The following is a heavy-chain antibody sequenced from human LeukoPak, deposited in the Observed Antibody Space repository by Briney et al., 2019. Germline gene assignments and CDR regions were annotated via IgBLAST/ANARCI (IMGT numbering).Heavy chain of an antibody. V-gene: IGHV4-61*02. CDR3: ARGDGYNYYYYYYMDV. CDR2: IYTSGST. Sequence: SQTLSLTCTVSGGSISSGSYYWSWIRQPAGKGLEWNGRIYTSGSTNYNPSLKSRVTISVDTSKNQFSLKLSSVTAADTAVYYCARGDGYNYYYYYYMDVWGKGTTVTVSS. D-gene: IGHD5-24*01. J-gene: IGHJ6*03. CDR1: GGSISSGSYY.